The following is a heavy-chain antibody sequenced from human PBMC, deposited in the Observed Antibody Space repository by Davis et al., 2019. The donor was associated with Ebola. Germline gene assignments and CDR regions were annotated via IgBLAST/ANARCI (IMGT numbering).Heavy chain of an antibody. J-gene: IGHJ6*02. CDR3: ARGKRVEMATMRSYYYGMDV. CDR1: GGSISSYY. D-gene: IGHD5-24*01. Sequence: GSLRLSCTVSGGSISSYYWSWIRQPPGKGLEWIGYIYYSGSTNYNPSLKSRVTISVDTSKNQFSLKLSSVTAADTAVYYCARGKRVEMATMRSYYYGMDVWGQGTTVTVSS. V-gene: IGHV4-59*01. CDR2: IYYSGST.